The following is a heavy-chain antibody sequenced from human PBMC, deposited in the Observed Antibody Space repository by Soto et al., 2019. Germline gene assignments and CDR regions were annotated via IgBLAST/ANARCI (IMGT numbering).Heavy chain of an antibody. Sequence: GGSLRLSCAASGFTFSSYWMHWVRQAPGKGLVWVSRINSDGSSTSYADSVKGRFTISRDNAKNTLYLQMNSLRAEDTAVCYCARQNYDFWSGYYYYYYGMDVWGQGTTVTVSS. V-gene: IGHV3-74*01. CDR3: ARQNYDFWSGYYYYYYGMDV. CDR2: INSDGSST. J-gene: IGHJ6*02. CDR1: GFTFSSYW. D-gene: IGHD3-3*01.